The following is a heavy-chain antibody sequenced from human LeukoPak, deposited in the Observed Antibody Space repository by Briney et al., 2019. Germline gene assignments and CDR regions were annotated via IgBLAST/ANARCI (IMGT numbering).Heavy chain of an antibody. CDR2: ISAYNGNT. Sequence: ASVKVSCKASGYTLTSYGISSVRQAPGERVEWMGWISAYNGNTNYAQKLQGRVTMTTDTTTSTAYMELRSLRSDDTAVYYCAREGYSGYDAEFDYWGQGTLVTVSS. D-gene: IGHD5-12*01. J-gene: IGHJ4*02. CDR1: GYTLTSYG. CDR3: AREGYSGYDAEFDY. V-gene: IGHV1-18*01.